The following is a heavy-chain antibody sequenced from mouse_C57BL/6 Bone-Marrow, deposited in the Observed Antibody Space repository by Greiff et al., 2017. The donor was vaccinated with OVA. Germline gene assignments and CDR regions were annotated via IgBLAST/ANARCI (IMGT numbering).Heavy chain of an antibody. V-gene: IGHV1-53*01. Sequence: VQLQQPGTELVKPGASVKLSCKASGYTFTSYWMHWVKQRPGQGLEWIGNINPSNGGTNYNEKFKSKATLTVDKSSSTAYLQLSSLTSEDSAVYYCARSPYGGYYFDYWGQGTTLTVSS. CDR2: INPSNGGT. CDR3: ARSPYGGYYFDY. CDR1: GYTFTSYW. D-gene: IGHD1-1*02. J-gene: IGHJ2*01.